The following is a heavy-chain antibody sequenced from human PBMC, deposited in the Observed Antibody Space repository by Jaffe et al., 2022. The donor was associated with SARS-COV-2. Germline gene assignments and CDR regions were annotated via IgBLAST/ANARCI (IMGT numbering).Heavy chain of an antibody. CDR2: IYYSGST. CDR3: ARSIAARTFDY. D-gene: IGHD6-6*01. CDR1: GGSISSSSYY. J-gene: IGHJ4*02. V-gene: IGHV4-39*01. Sequence: QLQLQESGPGLVKPSETLSLTCTVSGGSISSSSYYWGWIRQPPGKGLEWIGSIYYSGSTYYNPSLKSRVTISVDTSKNQFSLKLSSVTAADTAVYYCARSIAARTFDYWGQGTLVTVSS.